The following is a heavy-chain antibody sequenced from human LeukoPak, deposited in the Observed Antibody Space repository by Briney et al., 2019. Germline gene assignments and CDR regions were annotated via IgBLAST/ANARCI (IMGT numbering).Heavy chain of an antibody. J-gene: IGHJ4*02. D-gene: IGHD6-13*01. CDR1: GFTFSTYW. CDR2: INTDGDST. Sequence: AGGSLRLSCAASGFTFSTYWMQWVRQAPGKGLVWVSHINTDGDSTRDADSVKGRFTISRDNAKNTLYLQMNSLRAEDTAVYYCARIRNSAAADWGQGTLVLVSA. V-gene: IGHV3-74*01. CDR3: ARIRNSAAAD.